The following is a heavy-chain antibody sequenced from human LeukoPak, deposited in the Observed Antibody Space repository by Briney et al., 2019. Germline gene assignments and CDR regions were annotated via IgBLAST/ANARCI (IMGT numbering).Heavy chain of an antibody. CDR2: IGSSGGPI. V-gene: IGHV3-48*03. Sequence: GGSLKLSCAASGFTFSTDEMNWVRQAPGKGLEWVLYIGSSGGPIYYADSVKGRFTISRDNAKNALYLQMNSLRVEDTAVYYCARDTSETPRGFFDYWGQGTLVTVSS. J-gene: IGHJ4*02. D-gene: IGHD1-26*01. CDR3: ARDTSETPRGFFDY. CDR1: GFTFSTDE.